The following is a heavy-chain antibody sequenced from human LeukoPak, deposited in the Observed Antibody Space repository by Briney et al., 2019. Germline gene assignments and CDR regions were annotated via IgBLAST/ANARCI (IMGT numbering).Heavy chain of an antibody. J-gene: IGHJ4*02. CDR2: IKQDGSEK. Sequence: PGGSLGLSCAASGFTFSSYWMGWVRQAPGKGLEWVANIKQDGSEKYYVDSVKGRFTISRDNAKNSLYLQMNSLRAEDTAVYYCARDRYCSGGSCYTGFDYWGQGTLVTVSS. CDR1: GFTFSSYW. D-gene: IGHD2-15*01. V-gene: IGHV3-7*01. CDR3: ARDRYCSGGSCYTGFDY.